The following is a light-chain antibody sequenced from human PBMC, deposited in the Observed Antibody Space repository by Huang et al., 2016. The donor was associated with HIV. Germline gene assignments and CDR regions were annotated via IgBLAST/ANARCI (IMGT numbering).Light chain of an antibody. V-gene: IGKV3-20*01. CDR1: QSISSNY. CDR2: GAS. J-gene: IGKJ2*01. Sequence: EIVLTQSPGTLSLSLGKRATLSCRASQSISSNYLAWYQQKPGQAPRLLIYGASSRATGIPDRFSGSGSGTNFTLTISRLEPEDFAVYYCQQYGSSWYTFGQGTKLEIK. CDR3: QQYGSSWYT.